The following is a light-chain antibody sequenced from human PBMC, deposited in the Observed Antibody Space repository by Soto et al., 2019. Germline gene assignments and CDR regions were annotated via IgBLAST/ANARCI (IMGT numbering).Light chain of an antibody. Sequence: QSALTQPASVSGSPGQSITICCTGTSSDVGSYNLVSWYQQHPGKAPKLMIYEGSKRPSGVSNRFSGSKSGNTASLTISGLQAEDEADYYCCSYAGSTTPNWVFGGGTKLTVL. CDR2: EGS. J-gene: IGLJ3*02. CDR1: SSDVGSYNL. CDR3: CSYAGSTTPNWV. V-gene: IGLV2-23*01.